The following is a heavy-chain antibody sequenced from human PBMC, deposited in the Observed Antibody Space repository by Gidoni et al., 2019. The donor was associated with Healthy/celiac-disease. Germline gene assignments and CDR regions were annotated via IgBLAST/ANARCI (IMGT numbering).Heavy chain of an antibody. CDR1: GGSISSSSYY. J-gene: IGHJ6*02. CDR2: IYYSGST. V-gene: IGHV4-39*01. CDR3: ARIGGYDYVWGRLPAYYYYGMDV. Sequence: QLQLQESGPGLVKPSETLSLTCTVSGGSISSSSYYWGWIRQPPGKGLEWIGSIYYSGSTYYNPSLKSRVTISVDTSKNQFSLKLSSVTAADTAVYYCARIGGYDYVWGRLPAYYYYGMDVWGQGTTVTVSS. D-gene: IGHD3-16*01.